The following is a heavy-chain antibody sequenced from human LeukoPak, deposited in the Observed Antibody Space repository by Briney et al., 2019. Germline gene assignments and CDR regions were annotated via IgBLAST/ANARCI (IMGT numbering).Heavy chain of an antibody. CDR1: GYTFTSYY. J-gene: IGHJ4*02. D-gene: IGHD2-15*01. Sequence: WASVKVSCKASGYTFTSYYMHWVRQAPGQGLEWMGIINPSGGSTSYPQKFQGRVTMTRDTSTSTVYMELSSLRSEDTAVYYCARASDLRYCSGGSCYRFDYWGQGTLVTVSS. CDR2: INPSGGST. V-gene: IGHV1-46*01. CDR3: ARASDLRYCSGGSCYRFDY.